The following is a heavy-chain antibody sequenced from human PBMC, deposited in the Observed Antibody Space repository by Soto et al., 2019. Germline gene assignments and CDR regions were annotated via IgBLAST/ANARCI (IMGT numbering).Heavy chain of an antibody. D-gene: IGHD3-22*01. Sequence: QVQLVQSEAEVKKPGSSVKVSCQASGGTFRGYAISWVRQAPGQGLEWLGGILPTSVTPNYAQKFQGRVTLTADESTNTAYMEVRSLRSGDTAVYYCARGYDVNSELDYWGQGTLVTVSS. CDR1: GGTFRGYA. CDR2: ILPTSVTP. J-gene: IGHJ4*02. V-gene: IGHV1-69*01. CDR3: ARGYDVNSELDY.